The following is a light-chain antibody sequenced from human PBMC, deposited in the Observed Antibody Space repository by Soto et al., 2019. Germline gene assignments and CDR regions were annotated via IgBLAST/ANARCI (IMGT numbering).Light chain of an antibody. CDR1: QSISSS. Sequence: EIVLTQSPATLSLSPGERATLSCRASQSISSSLAWYQQKPCQAPRLLIYDASSRATGFPARFSGSGSGTDFTLTIDSLEPEDFAVYYCQQRSEWPRTFGQGTKVEIK. CDR2: DAS. J-gene: IGKJ1*01. V-gene: IGKV3-11*01. CDR3: QQRSEWPRT.